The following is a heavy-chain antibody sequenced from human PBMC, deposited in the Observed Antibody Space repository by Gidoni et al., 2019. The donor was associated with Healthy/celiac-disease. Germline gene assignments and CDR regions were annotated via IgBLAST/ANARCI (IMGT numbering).Heavy chain of an antibody. CDR1: GYTFTSYY. D-gene: IGHD6-13*01. Sequence: QVQLVQSGAEVQKPGASVKFSCTASGYTFTSYYMHWVRQAPGQGLEWMGIINPSGGSTSYAQKFQGRVTMTRDTSTSTVYMELSSLRSEDTAVYYCGLAAAGLGYWGQGTLVTVSS. V-gene: IGHV1-46*01. CDR3: GLAAAGLGY. J-gene: IGHJ4*02. CDR2: INPSGGST.